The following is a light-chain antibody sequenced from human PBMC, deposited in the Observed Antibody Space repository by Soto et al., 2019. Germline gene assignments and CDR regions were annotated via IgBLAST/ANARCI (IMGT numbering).Light chain of an antibody. CDR3: QQYNDFQYT. V-gene: IGKV1-5*03. J-gene: IGKJ2*01. CDR1: QIIGSW. Sequence: DIQMTQSPSTLYASVGDGVTITCRASQIIGSWLAWYQQKPGKAPKLMIYKATNLQRGVPSRFSGSGSGTDFSLTISSLQPEDSETYFCQQYNDFQYTFGPGTKLEI. CDR2: KAT.